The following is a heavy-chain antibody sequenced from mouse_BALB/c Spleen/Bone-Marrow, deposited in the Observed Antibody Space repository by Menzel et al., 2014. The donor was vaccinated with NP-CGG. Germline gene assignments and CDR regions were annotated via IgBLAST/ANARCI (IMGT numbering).Heavy chain of an antibody. CDR2: INPESNTI. CDR3: ARLGYYGWFAY. V-gene: IGHV4-1*02. Sequence: EVKLVESGGGPVQPGGSLKLSGAASGFDFSRYWMSWVRQAPGKGLQWIGEINPESNTINYTPSLKDKFIISRDNAKNTLYLQMSKVRSEDTALYCCARLGYYGWFAYWGQGTLVTVSA. CDR1: GFDFSRYW. D-gene: IGHD2-3*01. J-gene: IGHJ3*01.